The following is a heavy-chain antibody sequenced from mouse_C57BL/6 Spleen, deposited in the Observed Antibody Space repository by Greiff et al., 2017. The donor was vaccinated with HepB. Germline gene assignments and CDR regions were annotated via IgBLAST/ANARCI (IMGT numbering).Heavy chain of an antibody. CDR3: ARRYSNYAGYFDV. CDR2: INPNNGGT. Sequence: EVQLQQSGPELVKPGASVKISCKASGYTFTDYYMNWVKQSHGKSLEWIGDINPNNGGTSYNQKFKGKATLTVDKSSSTAYMELRSLTSEDSAVYYCARRYSNYAGYFDVWGTGTTVTVSS. D-gene: IGHD2-5*01. V-gene: IGHV1-26*01. J-gene: IGHJ1*03. CDR1: GYTFTDYY.